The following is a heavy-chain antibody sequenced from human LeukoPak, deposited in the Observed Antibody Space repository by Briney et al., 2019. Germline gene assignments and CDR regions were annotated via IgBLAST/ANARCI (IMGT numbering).Heavy chain of an antibody. D-gene: IGHD2-2*01. J-gene: IGHJ5*02. CDR1: GGSISSESYY. CDR3: ARGLSSSWYWFDT. Sequence: SETLSLTCTVSGGSISSESYYWSWIRQPAGKGLEWIGRVNTSGNINYNPSLKSRVTLSVDTSNNQFSLKLSSLTAADTAVYYCARGLSSSWYWFDTWGQGTLVTVSS. V-gene: IGHV4-61*02. CDR2: VNTSGNI.